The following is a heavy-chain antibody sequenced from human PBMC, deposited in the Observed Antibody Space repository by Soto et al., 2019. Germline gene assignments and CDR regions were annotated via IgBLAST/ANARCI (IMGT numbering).Heavy chain of an antibody. CDR3: ADNLTGDGPH. D-gene: IGHD7-27*01. Sequence: QVQLVQSGAEVKKPGSSVKVSCKASGGTFSGYTISWVRQAPGQGLEWMGRIIPILGIANYAQKCQGRVTITPDKSTSTAYMELSSLRSEDTAVYYCADNLTGDGPHWGQGTLVTVSS. J-gene: IGHJ4*02. CDR2: IIPILGIA. V-gene: IGHV1-69*02. CDR1: GGTFSGYT.